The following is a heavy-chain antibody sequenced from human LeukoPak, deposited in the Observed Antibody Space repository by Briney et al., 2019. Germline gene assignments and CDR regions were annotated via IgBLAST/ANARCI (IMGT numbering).Heavy chain of an antibody. CDR2: INHSGST. D-gene: IGHD4-11*01. CDR1: GGSFSGYY. Sequence: PSETLSLTCAVYGGSFSGYYWSWIRQPPGKGLEWIGEINHSGSTNYNPSLKSRVTISVDTSKNQFSLKLSSVTAADTAVYYCARTVTTLSSYYYYYMDVWGKGTTVTVSS. CDR3: ARTVTTLSSYYYYYMDV. V-gene: IGHV4-34*01. J-gene: IGHJ6*03.